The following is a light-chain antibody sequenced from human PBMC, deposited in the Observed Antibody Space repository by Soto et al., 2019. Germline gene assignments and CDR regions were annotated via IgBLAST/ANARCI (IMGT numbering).Light chain of an antibody. CDR1: SSDIGAYNY. Sequence: QSALTQPPSASGSPGQSVTISCTGTSSDIGAYNYVSWYQQHPGQAPKLMIHAVSTRPSGVPDRFSGSKSGNTASLTVSGLQAEDEAEYYCSSYAGSNGRWVFGGGTKLTVL. J-gene: IGLJ3*02. CDR2: AVS. V-gene: IGLV2-8*01. CDR3: SSYAGSNGRWV.